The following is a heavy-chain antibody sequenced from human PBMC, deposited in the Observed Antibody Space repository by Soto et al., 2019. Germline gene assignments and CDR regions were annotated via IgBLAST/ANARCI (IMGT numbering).Heavy chain of an antibody. V-gene: IGHV1-3*01. CDR2: INAGNGNT. J-gene: IGHJ4*02. Sequence: ASVKVSCKASGYTFTSYAMHWVRQAPGQRLEWMGWINAGNGNTKYSQKFQGRVTITRDTSASTAYMELSSLRSEDTAVYYCARVEGDYYGSGSYPHLEYWGQGTLVTVSS. D-gene: IGHD3-10*01. CDR3: ARVEGDYYGSGSYPHLEY. CDR1: GYTFTSYA.